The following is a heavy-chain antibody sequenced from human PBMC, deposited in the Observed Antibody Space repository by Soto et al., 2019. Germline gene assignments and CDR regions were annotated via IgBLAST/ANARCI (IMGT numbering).Heavy chain of an antibody. CDR1: GFTFSSYS. CDR3: AREALGEGRSNPPGDY. CDR2: ISSSSSYI. J-gene: IGHJ4*02. D-gene: IGHD3-16*01. Sequence: EVQLVESGGGLVKPGGSLRLSCAASGFTFSSYSMNWVRQAPGKGLEWVSSISSSSSYIYYADSVKGRFTISRDNAKNSLYLQMNSLRAEDTAVYYCAREALGEGRSNPPGDYWGQGTLVTVSS. V-gene: IGHV3-21*01.